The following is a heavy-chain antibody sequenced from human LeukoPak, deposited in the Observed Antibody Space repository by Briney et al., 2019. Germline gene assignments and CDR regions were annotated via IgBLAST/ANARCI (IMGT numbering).Heavy chain of an antibody. D-gene: IGHD1-26*01. V-gene: IGHV1-2*06. CDR1: GYTFTIYY. Sequence: ASVKVSCKASGYTFTIYYMHWLRQAPGPGLEWMGRINPNNGGTNYAQNFQGRVTMTRDTSISTAYMELSSLISDDTAVYYCASQNMEWELLAFDYWGQGTLVTVSS. J-gene: IGHJ4*02. CDR3: ASQNMEWELLAFDY. CDR2: INPNNGGT.